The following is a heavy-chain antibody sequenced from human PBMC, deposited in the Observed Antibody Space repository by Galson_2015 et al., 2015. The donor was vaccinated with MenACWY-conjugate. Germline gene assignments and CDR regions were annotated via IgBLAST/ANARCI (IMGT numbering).Heavy chain of an antibody. D-gene: IGHD3-3*02. J-gene: IGHJ4*02. CDR1: GGSINSYY. CDR2: MYYSGSA. CDR3: ARGVNLASMAGY. V-gene: IGHV4-59*13. Sequence: LSLTCVVSGGSINSYYWSWIRQPPGKGLEWIGYMYYSGSANYNPSLKSRVTISVDTSKNQFSLTMTSVTAADTAVYYCARGVNLASMAGYWGQGTLVTVSS.